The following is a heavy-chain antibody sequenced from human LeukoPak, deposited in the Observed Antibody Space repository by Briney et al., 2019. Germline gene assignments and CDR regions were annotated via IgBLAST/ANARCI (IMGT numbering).Heavy chain of an antibody. CDR1: GFTFSSYG. CDR2: ISGSGGRS. Sequence: PGGSLRLSCAASGFTFSSYGMHWVRQAPGKGLEWVAGISGSGGRSNYADSVKGRFTISRDNPKNTLYLQMNSLRAEDTAVYFCAKRGVVIRVILIGFHKEAYYFDSWGQGALVIVSS. V-gene: IGHV3-23*01. J-gene: IGHJ4*02. CDR3: AKRGVVIRVILIGFHKEAYYFDS. D-gene: IGHD3-9*01.